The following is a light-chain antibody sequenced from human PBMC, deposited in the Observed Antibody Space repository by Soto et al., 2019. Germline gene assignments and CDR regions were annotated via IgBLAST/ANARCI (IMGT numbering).Light chain of an antibody. CDR2: LNPDGTH. J-gene: IGLJ2*01. Sequence: QPVLTQSPSASASLGASVKLTCTLSTRHRSYAIAWHQHQPEEGPRFLMTLNPDGTHRKGDGIPDRFSGSSSGAERYLTISSLQSEDEADYYCQTWGTAMVVFGGGTKLTVL. CDR1: TRHRSYA. CDR3: QTWGTAMVV. V-gene: IGLV4-69*01.